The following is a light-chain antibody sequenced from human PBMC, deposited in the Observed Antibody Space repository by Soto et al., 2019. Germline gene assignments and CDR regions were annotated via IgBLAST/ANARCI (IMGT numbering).Light chain of an antibody. CDR2: DAS. CDR3: QHRSNWPSVT. J-gene: IGKJ4*01. V-gene: IGKV3-11*01. Sequence: EIVLTQSPATLSLSPGTRATLSCRASQSVSSSLAWYQHQPGQAPRLLISDASTKATGIPARFSGSGSGTHFTLSISSLEPEDFAVYYCQHRSNWPSVTFGGGTKLEIK. CDR1: QSVSSS.